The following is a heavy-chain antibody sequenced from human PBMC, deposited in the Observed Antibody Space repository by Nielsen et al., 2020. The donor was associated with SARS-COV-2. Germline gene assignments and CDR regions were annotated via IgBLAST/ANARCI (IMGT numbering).Heavy chain of an antibody. CDR1: GFTFSSYG. J-gene: IGHJ4*02. D-gene: IGHD3-22*01. V-gene: IGHV3-30*02. CDR3: AKVLYYYDSSGYYDLDY. CDR2: IWYDGSNK. Sequence: GGSLRLSCAASGFTFSSYGMHWVRQAPGKGLEWVAVIWYDGSNKYYADSVKGRFTISRDNSKNTLYLQMNSLRAEDTAVYYCAKVLYYYDSSGYYDLDYWGQGTLVTVSS.